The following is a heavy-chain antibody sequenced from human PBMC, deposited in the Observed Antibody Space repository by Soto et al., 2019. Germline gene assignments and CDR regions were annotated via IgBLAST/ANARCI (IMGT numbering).Heavy chain of an antibody. D-gene: IGHD6-6*01. CDR1: GFTFSTYW. Sequence: GGSLRLSCAASGFTFSTYWMQWVRQVPGEGLVWVAVISYDGSNKYYADTVKGRFTISRDNSKNTLYLQMNSLRAGDTAVYYCANGGIDSSSLGSSYYYFGLDVWGQGTTVTVSS. V-gene: IGHV3-30*18. J-gene: IGHJ6*02. CDR2: ISYDGSNK. CDR3: ANGGIDSSSLGSSYYYFGLDV.